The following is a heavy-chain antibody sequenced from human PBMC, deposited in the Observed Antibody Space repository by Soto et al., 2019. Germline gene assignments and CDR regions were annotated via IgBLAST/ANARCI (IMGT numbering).Heavy chain of an antibody. D-gene: IGHD5-18*01. V-gene: IGHV3-30*18. Sequence: QVQLVESGGGVVQPGRSLRLSCAASGFTFSSYGMHWVRQAPGKGLEWVAVISYDGSNKYYADSVKGRFTISRDNSKNTLYLQMNSLRAEDTAVYYCAKRSTAMTYFDYWGQGTLVTVSS. CDR1: GFTFSSYG. CDR3: AKRSTAMTYFDY. J-gene: IGHJ4*02. CDR2: ISYDGSNK.